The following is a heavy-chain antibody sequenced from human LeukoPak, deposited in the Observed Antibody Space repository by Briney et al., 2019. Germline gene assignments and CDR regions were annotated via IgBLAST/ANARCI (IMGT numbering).Heavy chain of an antibody. J-gene: IGHJ4*02. CDR1: GFSFSSYA. CDR3: AKAPVTSCRGAFCYPFDY. CDR2: MGSSDDGR. D-gene: IGHD2-15*01. Sequence: GGSLRLSCATSGFSFSSYAMSWVRQAPGKGLEWVSAMGSSDDGRYYAASVRGRFTISRDTSRSTLYLQMNSLRAEDAAVYYCAKAPVTSCRGAFCYPFDYWGQGSLVTVSS. V-gene: IGHV3-23*01.